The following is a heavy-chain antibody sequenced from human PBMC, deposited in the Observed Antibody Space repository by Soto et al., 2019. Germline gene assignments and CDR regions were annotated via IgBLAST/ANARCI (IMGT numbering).Heavy chain of an antibody. D-gene: IGHD1-7*01. J-gene: IGHJ4*02. V-gene: IGHV4-31*03. CDR2: IYYSGST. Sequence: QVQLQESGPGLVKPSQTLSLTCTVSGGSISSGGYYWSWIRQHPGKGLEWIGYIYYSGSTYYNPSLKSRVTISVDTSKNQFSLKLSSVTAADTAVYYCARAFPKYNWNYVPPHTFDYWGQGTLVTVSS. CDR3: ARAFPKYNWNYVPPHTFDY. CDR1: GGSISSGGYY.